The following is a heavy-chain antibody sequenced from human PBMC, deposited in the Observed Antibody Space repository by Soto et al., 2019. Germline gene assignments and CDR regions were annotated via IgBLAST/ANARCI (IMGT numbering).Heavy chain of an antibody. CDR2: ISYTGYT. CDR1: GASISDSF. J-gene: IGHJ3*02. Sequence: SETLSLTCSVSGASISDSFWSWIRQPPWGKLEWIGYISYTGYTRYNPSLSSPVSLSKDTSKNQISLTVYSVTAADTAVYYCAKLDAQTGELSAIDTFHIWGQGTAVTVSS. V-gene: IGHV4-59*12. CDR3: AKLDAQTGELSAIDTFHI. D-gene: IGHD5-18*01.